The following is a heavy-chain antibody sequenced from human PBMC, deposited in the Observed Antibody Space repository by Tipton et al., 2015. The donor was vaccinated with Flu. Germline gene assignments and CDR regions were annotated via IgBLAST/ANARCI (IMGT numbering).Heavy chain of an antibody. CDR2: VSRTGST. J-gene: IGHJ5*02. Sequence: LRLSCTVSGDSISSDFYWAWIRQFPGKGLEWIGTVSRTGSTIHNPSLKSRVTISIDASKNQFSPNMRSVTAADMAVYYCARRDYSNYVSDPKSWFDPWGQGTQVTVSS. CDR3: ARRDYSNYVSDPKSWFDP. D-gene: IGHD4-11*01. CDR1: GDSISSDFY. V-gene: IGHV4-38-2*02.